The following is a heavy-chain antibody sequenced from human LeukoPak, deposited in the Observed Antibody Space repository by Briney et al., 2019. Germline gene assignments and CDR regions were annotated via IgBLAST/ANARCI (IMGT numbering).Heavy chain of an antibody. V-gene: IGHV5-51*01. D-gene: IGHD6-19*01. Sequence: GESLKISCKGSGYSFTSYWSGWVRQMPGKGLEWMGIIYPGDSDTRYSPSFQGQVTISADKSISTAYLQWSSLKASDTAMYYCARQLYSSGWYGDNAFDIWGQGTMVTVSS. CDR3: ARQLYSSGWYGDNAFDI. J-gene: IGHJ3*02. CDR2: IYPGDSDT. CDR1: GYSFTSYW.